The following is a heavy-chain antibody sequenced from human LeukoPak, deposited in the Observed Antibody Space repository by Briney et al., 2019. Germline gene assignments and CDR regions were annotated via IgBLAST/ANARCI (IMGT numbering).Heavy chain of an antibody. D-gene: IGHD3-10*01. CDR1: GYTFTSYY. V-gene: IGHV1-46*01. J-gene: IGHJ4*02. Sequence: ASVKVPCKASGYTFTSYYMHWVRRAPGQGLEWMGIINPSGGSTSYAQKFQGRVTMTRDTSTSTVYMELSSLRSEDTAVYYCARAPPIWFGEKLPGYWGQGTLVTVSS. CDR3: ARAPPIWFGEKLPGY. CDR2: INPSGGST.